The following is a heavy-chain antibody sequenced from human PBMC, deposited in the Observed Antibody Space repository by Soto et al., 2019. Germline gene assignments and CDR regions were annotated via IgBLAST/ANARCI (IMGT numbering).Heavy chain of an antibody. CDR1: GYSFTNYW. CDR2: IHPSRSNT. J-gene: IGHJ6*02. Sequence: PGESLKISCKGSGYSFTNYWIGWVRQMPGKGLEWMGSIHPSRSNTIYSPSFQGQVTISADESSSTAYLQWNSLKASDTAMYYCARLGIWSYGMDVWGQGTTVTVSS. D-gene: IGHD3-16*01. CDR3: ARLGIWSYGMDV. V-gene: IGHV5-51*01.